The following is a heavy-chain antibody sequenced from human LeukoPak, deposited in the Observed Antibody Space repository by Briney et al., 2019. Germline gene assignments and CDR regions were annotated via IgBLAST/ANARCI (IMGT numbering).Heavy chain of an antibody. J-gene: IGHJ6*02. CDR2: IYYSGST. D-gene: IGHD2-2*02. CDR3: ARQGYCSSTSCYSYYYYYGMDV. Sequence: PSETLSLTCTVSGGSISSYYWGWIRQPPGKGLEWIGSIYYSGSTYYNPSLKSRVTISVDTSKNQFSLKLSSVTAADTAVYYCARQGYCSSTSCYSYYYYYGMDVWGQGTTVTVSS. V-gene: IGHV4-39*01. CDR1: GGSISSYY.